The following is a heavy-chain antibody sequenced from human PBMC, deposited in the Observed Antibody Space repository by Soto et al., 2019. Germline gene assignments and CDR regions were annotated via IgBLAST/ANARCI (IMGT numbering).Heavy chain of an antibody. CDR3: ASERLHTEYFHN. Sequence: QVQLVQSGAEVKKPGSSVKVSCQASEGTFSSSGISWVRQAPGQGLEWMGRILPILFITNYAQKFQGRVTITADEFTSTAYMELSGLRSEDTAVYYCASERLHTEYFHNWGQGTLVTVSS. V-gene: IGHV1-69*04. CDR1: EGTFSSSG. CDR2: ILPILFIT. J-gene: IGHJ1*01.